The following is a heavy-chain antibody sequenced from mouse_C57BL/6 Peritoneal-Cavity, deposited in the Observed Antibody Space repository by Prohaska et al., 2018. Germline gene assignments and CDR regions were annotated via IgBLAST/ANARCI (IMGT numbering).Heavy chain of an antibody. J-gene: IGHJ3*01. V-gene: IGHV1-75*01. CDR1: GYTFTDYY. D-gene: IGHD2-4*01. CDR3: ARDYDYDGTWFAY. Sequence: QVQLQQSGPELVKPGASVKISCKASGYTFTDYYINWVKQRPGQGLEWIGWIFPGSGSTYYNEKFKGKATLTVDKSSSTAYMLLSSLTPEDSAVYFCARDYDYDGTWFAYWGQGTLVTVSA. CDR2: IFPGSGST.